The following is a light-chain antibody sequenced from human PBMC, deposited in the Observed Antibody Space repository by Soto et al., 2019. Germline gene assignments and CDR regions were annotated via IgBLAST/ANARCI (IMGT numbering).Light chain of an antibody. CDR2: SNT. J-gene: IGLJ1*01. V-gene: IGLV1-44*01. Sequence: QSALTQPPSASGTPGQTVTISCSGSSSNIGKNTVNWYQHLPGTAPKLLIYSNTQRPLGVPVRFSGSKSGTSASLAISGLQSGDEADYYCAVWDDSLYVFGSGTKVTVL. CDR3: AVWDDSLYV. CDR1: SSNIGKNT.